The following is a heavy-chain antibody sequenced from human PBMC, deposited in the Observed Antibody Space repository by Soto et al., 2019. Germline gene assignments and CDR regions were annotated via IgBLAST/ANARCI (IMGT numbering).Heavy chain of an antibody. J-gene: IGHJ3*01. D-gene: IGHD7-27*01. CDR2: IKSKTDGGTT. V-gene: IGHV3-15*01. CDR3: TTDHLAGYDAFDV. Sequence: GGSLRLSCAASGFTFSNAWMSWVRQAPGKGLEWVGRIKSKTDGGTTDYAAPVKARFTISRDDSKNTLYLQMKSLETEDSAVYYCTTDHLAGYDAFDVWGQGTMVTVSS. CDR1: GFTFSNAW.